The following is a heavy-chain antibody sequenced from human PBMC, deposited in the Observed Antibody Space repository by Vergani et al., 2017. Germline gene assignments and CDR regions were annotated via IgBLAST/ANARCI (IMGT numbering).Heavy chain of an antibody. CDR3: ARVGWSYYDSSGYYYAPGGWFDP. V-gene: IGHV5-10-1*03. J-gene: IGHJ5*02. D-gene: IGHD3-22*01. Sequence: EVQLVQSGAEVKKPGESLRISCKGSGYSFTSYWISWVRQMPGKGLEWMGRIDPSDSYTNYSPSFQGHVTISADKSISTAYLQWSSQKASDTAMYYCARVGWSYYDSSGYYYAPGGWFDPWGQGTLVTVSS. CDR1: GYSFTSYW. CDR2: IDPSDSYT.